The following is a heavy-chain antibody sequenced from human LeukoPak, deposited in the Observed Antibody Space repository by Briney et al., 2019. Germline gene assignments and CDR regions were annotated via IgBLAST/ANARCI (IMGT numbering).Heavy chain of an antibody. CDR1: GFTFSNYA. CDR2: ISGSGGTT. J-gene: IGHJ4*02. V-gene: IGHV3-23*01. CDR3: AREGDMYSSSLTRFDY. Sequence: HPGGSLRLSCAASGFTFSNYAMSWVRQAPGKGLEWVSTISGSGGTTFYADSVKGRFTISRDTSKNTLYLQMNSLRAEDTAVYYCAREGDMYSSSLTRFDYWGQGTLVTVSS. D-gene: IGHD6-13*01.